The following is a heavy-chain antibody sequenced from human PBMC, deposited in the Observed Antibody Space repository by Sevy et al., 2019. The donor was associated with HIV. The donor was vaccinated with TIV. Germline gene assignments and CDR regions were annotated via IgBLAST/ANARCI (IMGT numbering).Heavy chain of an antibody. CDR3: ARGNIAAAGYDY. CDR1: GGSISSYY. CDR2: IYYSGST. Sequence: SETLSLTCTVSGGSISSYYWSWIRQPPGKGLEWIGYIYYSGSTNYNPSLKSRVTISVDTSKNQFSLKLSSVTAADTAVYYCARGNIAAAGYDYWGLGTLVTVSS. D-gene: IGHD6-13*01. V-gene: IGHV4-59*13. J-gene: IGHJ4*02.